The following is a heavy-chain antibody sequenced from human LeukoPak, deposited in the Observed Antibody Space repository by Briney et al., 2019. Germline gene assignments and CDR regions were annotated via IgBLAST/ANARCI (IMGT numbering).Heavy chain of an antibody. CDR2: IYPGDSDT. CDR3: ARAESRQRLGARNFDY. J-gene: IGHJ4*02. V-gene: IGHV5-51*01. Sequence: GESLKISCKGSGYSFTSYWIGWVRQMPGKGLEWMGIIYPGDSDTRYSPSFQGQVTISADKSISTAYLQWSGLKASDTAMYYCARAESRQRLGARNFDYWGQGTLVTVSS. CDR1: GYSFTSYW. D-gene: IGHD6-19*01.